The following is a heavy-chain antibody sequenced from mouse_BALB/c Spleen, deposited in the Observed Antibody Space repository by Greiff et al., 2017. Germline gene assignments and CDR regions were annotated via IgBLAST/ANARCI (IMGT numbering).Heavy chain of an antibody. CDR2: IYPGNSDT. CDR3: TREDYYGSSFWFAY. J-gene: IGHJ3*01. V-gene: IGHV1-5*01. D-gene: IGHD1-1*01. CDR1: GYTFTSYW. Sequence: EVQLQQSGTVLARPGASVKMSCKASGYTFTSYWMHWVKQRPGQGLEWIGAIYPGNSDTSYNQKFKGKAKLTAVTSTSTAYMELSSLTNEDSSVYDCTREDYYGSSFWFAYWGQGTLVTVSA.